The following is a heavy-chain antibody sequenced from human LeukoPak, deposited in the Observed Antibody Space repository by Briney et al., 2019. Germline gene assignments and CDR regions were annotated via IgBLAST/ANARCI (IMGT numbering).Heavy chain of an antibody. CDR2: IYYSGST. J-gene: IGHJ4*02. D-gene: IGHD5-12*01. CDR3: ARHGGQWLLRYYCDY. CDR1: GGSISSYY. Sequence: SETLSLTCTVSGGSISSYYWSWIRQPPGKGLEWIGYIYYSGSTYYNPSLKSRVTISVDTSKNQFSLKLTSVTAAGTAVYYCARHGGQWLLRYYCDYWGQGTLVTVSS. V-gene: IGHV4-59*04.